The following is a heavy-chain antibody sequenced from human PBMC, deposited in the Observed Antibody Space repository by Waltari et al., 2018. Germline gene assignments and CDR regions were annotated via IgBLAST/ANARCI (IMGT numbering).Heavy chain of an antibody. J-gene: IGHJ6*02. D-gene: IGHD4-17*01. CDR3: ARGRYGDMDV. CDR2: INAGNGNT. V-gene: IGHV1-3*01. CDR1: GYTFTSYA. Sequence: QVQLVQSGAEVKKPGASVKVSCKASGYTFTSYAMHWVRQAPGQRLEWMGWINAGNGNTKYSQKFQGRVTITRDTSASTADMELSSLRSEDTAVYYCARGRYGDMDVWGQGTTVTVSS.